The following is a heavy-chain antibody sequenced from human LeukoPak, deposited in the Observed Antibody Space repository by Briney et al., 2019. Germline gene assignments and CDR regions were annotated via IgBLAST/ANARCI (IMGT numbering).Heavy chain of an antibody. CDR2: ISDSGGST. CDR1: GFTFRNFG. CDR3: AQHRGHSVVAGMGDWLDP. V-gene: IGHV3-23*01. D-gene: IGHD6-19*01. Sequence: GGSLRLSCAASGFTFRNFGMSWVRQAPGKGLEWVSGISDSGGSTYYAGSVKGRFTISRDNSKNTLFLQMNSLRVDDTALYYCAQHRGHSVVAGMGDWLDPWGQGSLVTVSS. J-gene: IGHJ5*02.